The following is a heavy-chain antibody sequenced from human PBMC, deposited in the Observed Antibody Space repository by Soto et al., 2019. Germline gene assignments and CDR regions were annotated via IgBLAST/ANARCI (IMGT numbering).Heavy chain of an antibody. CDR2: IDSKIDADKT. CDR1: GFTFSKAY. J-gene: IGHJ4*02. CDR3: VTRFTAVATARFDY. V-gene: IGHV3-15*04. D-gene: IGHD2-21*02. Sequence: EVQLVESGGGLVKPGGSLRLSCTASGFTFSKAYMNWVRQATGKGLEWVCQIDSKIDADKTDFAAPVKGRFTLSRDDSKNTVYLQMNGLEIEDTAMYYCVTRFTAVATARFDYWGQGTLVTVSS.